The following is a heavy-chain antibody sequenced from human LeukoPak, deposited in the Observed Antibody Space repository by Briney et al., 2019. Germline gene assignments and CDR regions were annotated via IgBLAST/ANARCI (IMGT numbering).Heavy chain of an antibody. J-gene: IGHJ4*02. CDR1: GYNFISYW. CDR3: ARTTGYYWNDQDY. D-gene: IGHD1-20*01. Sequence: PGESLKIFCKGSGYNFISYWISWVRQMPGKGLEWMGRIDPSDSYTNYSPSFQGHVTISADKSISTAYLQWSSLKASDTAMYYCARTTGYYWNDQDYWGQGTLVTVSS. V-gene: IGHV5-10-1*01. CDR2: IDPSDSYT.